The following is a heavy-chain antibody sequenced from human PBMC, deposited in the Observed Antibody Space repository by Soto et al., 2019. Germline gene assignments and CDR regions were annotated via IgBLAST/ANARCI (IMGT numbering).Heavy chain of an antibody. Sequence: ASVKVSCKASGYTFTSYGISWVRQAPGQRLEWMGWINAGNGNTKYSQKFQGRVTITRDTSASTAYMELGSLRSEDTAVYYCARDPGYSYGYNWGQGTLVTAPQ. V-gene: IGHV1-3*01. CDR2: INAGNGNT. CDR3: ARDPGYSYGYN. CDR1: GYTFTSYG. J-gene: IGHJ4*02. D-gene: IGHD5-18*01.